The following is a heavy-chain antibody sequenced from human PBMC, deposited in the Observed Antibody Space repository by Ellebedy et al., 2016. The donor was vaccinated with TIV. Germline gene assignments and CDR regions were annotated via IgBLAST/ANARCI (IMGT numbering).Heavy chain of an antibody. D-gene: IGHD2-21*01. CDR1: GDSVSEYF. V-gene: IGHV4-34*12. CDR3: ARGEVTHYDYGMDV. J-gene: IGHJ6*02. Sequence: MPSETLSLTCAVYGDSVSEYFWSWIRQPPGKGMEWIGEFIHLGNTNYNPSFKSRVTISIDTSKNQVSLKLNSVTAADTAVYFCARGEVTHYDYGMDVWGQGTTVTVSS. CDR2: FIHLGNT.